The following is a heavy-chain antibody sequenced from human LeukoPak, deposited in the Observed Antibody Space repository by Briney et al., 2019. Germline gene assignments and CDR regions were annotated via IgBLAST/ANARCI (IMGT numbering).Heavy chain of an antibody. Sequence: GGSLRLSCAASGFTFSSYGMHWVRQAPGKGLEWVAVISYDGSNKYYADSVKGRFTISRDNSKNTLYLQMNSLRAEDTAVYYCAKDPPGLGYYDSSGYPIDYWGQGTLVTVSS. CDR1: GFTFSSYG. CDR2: ISYDGSNK. V-gene: IGHV3-30*18. CDR3: AKDPPGLGYYDSSGYPIDY. J-gene: IGHJ4*02. D-gene: IGHD3-22*01.